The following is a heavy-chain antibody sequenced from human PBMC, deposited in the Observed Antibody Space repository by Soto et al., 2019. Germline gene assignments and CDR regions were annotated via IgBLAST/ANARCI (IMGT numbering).Heavy chain of an antibody. J-gene: IGHJ5*02. Sequence: PSETLSLTCAVYGGSFSGYYWSWIRQPPGKGLEWIGEINHSGSTNYSPSLKGRVTISVDTSKSQFSLRLDSVTAADTAVYYCATAPETFDPVDYYLNYFDPWGQGTLVTVSS. V-gene: IGHV4-34*01. CDR3: ATAPETFDPVDYYLNYFDP. CDR1: GGSFSGYY. CDR2: INHSGST. D-gene: IGHD3-16*01.